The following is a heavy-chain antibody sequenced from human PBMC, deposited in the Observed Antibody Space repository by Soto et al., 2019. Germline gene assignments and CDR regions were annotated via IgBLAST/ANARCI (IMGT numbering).Heavy chain of an antibody. J-gene: IGHJ4*02. D-gene: IGHD1-20*01. Sequence: SGPTLVNPTLTLTLTCTFSGFSLSTSGMCVSWIRQPPGKALEWLARIDWDDDKYYSTSLKTRLTISKDTSKNQVVLTMTNMDPVDTATYYCARIRRGYNWNDEPFDYWGQGTLVTVSS. CDR2: IDWDDDK. CDR3: ARIRRGYNWNDEPFDY. V-gene: IGHV2-70*11. CDR1: GFSLSTSGMC.